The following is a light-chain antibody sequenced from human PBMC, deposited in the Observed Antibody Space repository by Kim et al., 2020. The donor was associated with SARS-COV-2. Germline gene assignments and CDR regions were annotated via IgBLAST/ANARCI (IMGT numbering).Light chain of an antibody. CDR1: QSVSSSY. CDR2: GAF. V-gene: IGKV3-20*01. Sequence: SPGERATLSCRASQSVSSSYLAWYQQKPGQAPRLLIYGAFTRATGTPDRFSGRGSGTDFTLTISRLEPEDFAMYYCLQYDNSPFYSFGQGTKLEI. J-gene: IGKJ2*03. CDR3: LQYDNSPFYS.